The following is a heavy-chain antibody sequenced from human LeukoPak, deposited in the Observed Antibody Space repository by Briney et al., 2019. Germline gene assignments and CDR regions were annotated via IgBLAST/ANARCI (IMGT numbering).Heavy chain of an antibody. CDR3: ARRPAGSGSYTNWFDP. CDR2: IYYSGST. D-gene: IGHD3-10*01. CDR1: GGSISSSSYY. V-gene: IGHV4-39*01. J-gene: IGHJ5*02. Sequence: SETLSLTCTVSGGSISSSSYYWGWIRQPPGKGLECIGSIYYSGSTYYNPSLKSRVTISVDTSKNQFSLKLSSVTAADTAVYYCARRPAGSGSYTNWFDPWGQGTLVTVSS.